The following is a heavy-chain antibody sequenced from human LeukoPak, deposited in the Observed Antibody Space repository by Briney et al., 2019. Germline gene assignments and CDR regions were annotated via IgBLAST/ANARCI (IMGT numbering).Heavy chain of an antibody. J-gene: IGHJ4*02. D-gene: IGHD6-13*01. Sequence: PGGSLRLSCAASGFTVSSNYVSWVRQAPGKGLEWVSVIYSGGSTYYADSVKGRFTISRDNSKNTLYLQMNSLRAEDTAVYYCARAPRYSSSWSEDWGQGTLVTVSS. CDR3: ARAPRYSSSWSED. CDR1: GFTVSSNY. CDR2: IYSGGST. V-gene: IGHV3-53*01.